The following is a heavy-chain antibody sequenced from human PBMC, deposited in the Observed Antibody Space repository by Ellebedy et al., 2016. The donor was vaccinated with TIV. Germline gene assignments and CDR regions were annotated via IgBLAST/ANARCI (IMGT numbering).Heavy chain of an antibody. CDR1: GFTVSSNY. J-gene: IGHJ4*02. CDR2: IYSDADGGDT. D-gene: IGHD1-26*01. V-gene: IGHV3-53*01. CDR3: ARSAELDS. Sequence: PGGSLRLSCAASGFTVSSNYMNWVRQAPGKGLEWVSVIYSDADGGDTYYADSVKGRFTISRDNSKNTLYLQMNNLRAEDTAVYYCARSAELDSWGQGALVTVSS.